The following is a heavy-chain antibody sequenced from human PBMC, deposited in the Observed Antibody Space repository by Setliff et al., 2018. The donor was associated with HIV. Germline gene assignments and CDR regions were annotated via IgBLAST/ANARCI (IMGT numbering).Heavy chain of an antibody. D-gene: IGHD4-17*01. CDR3: ARVVPEVVYGAYWFGP. Sequence: SETLSLTCTVSGGSIRSYYWSWIRQPAGKGLEWIGRIYGSGSTNYNPSLESRVTMSVDTSKNQVSLKLNSVTAADAAVYYCARVVPEVVYGAYWFGPWGQGTLVTVSS. V-gene: IGHV4-4*07. J-gene: IGHJ5*02. CDR1: GGSIRSYY. CDR2: IYGSGST.